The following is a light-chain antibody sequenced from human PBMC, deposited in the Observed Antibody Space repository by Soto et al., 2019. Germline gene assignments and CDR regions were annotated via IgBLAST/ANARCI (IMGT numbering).Light chain of an antibody. Sequence: QSVLTQSPSASGTPGQRVTISCSGSSSNIGSNTVHWYQQLPGTAPKLLIYSNNQRPSGVPDRFSGSKSGTSASLAISGLQSEDEADYYCAAWDDSLNGYVFGTGTKLTVL. J-gene: IGLJ1*01. CDR1: SSNIGSNT. V-gene: IGLV1-44*01. CDR2: SNN. CDR3: AAWDDSLNGYV.